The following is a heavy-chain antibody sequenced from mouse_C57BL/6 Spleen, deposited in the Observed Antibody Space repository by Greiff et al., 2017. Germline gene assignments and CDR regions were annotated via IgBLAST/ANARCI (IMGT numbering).Heavy chain of an antibody. D-gene: IGHD2-1*01. J-gene: IGHJ3*01. CDR1: GYTFTSYW. Sequence: QVQLQQPGAELVMPGASVKLSCKASGYTFTSYWMHWVKQRPGQGLEWIGEIDPSDSYTNYNQKFKGKSTLTVDKSSSTAYMQLSSLTSEDSAVYYCARERGNWTWFAYWGQGTLVTVSA. CDR3: ARERGNWTWFAY. V-gene: IGHV1-69*01. CDR2: IDPSDSYT.